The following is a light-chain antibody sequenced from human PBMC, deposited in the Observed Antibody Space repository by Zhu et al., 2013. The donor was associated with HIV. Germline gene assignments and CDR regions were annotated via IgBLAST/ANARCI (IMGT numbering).Light chain of an antibody. Sequence: QSALTQPPSASGSPGQSVTISCTGTSSDVGGYNYVSWYQQHPGKAPKLMIYEVNKRPSGVPDRFSGSKSGNTASLVITGLQAEDEADYYCHSYDSSLSVSVFGGGTKLTVL. CDR2: EVN. CDR1: SSDVGGYNY. CDR3: HSYDSSLSVSV. J-gene: IGLJ3*02. V-gene: IGLV2-8*01.